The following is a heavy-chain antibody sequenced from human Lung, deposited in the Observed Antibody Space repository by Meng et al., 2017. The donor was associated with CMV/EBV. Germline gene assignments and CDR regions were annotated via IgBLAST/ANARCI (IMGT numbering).Heavy chain of an antibody. D-gene: IGHD5-24*01. Sequence: GGSLRLXXAASGFTFSIYWMSWVRQAPGKGLEWVANIKQDGSEKYYVDSVEGRFTISRDNAKNSLYLQINSLRAEDAAIYYCARDLGDGSNYYYVDFWGHGTLVXVSS. CDR1: GFTFSIYW. V-gene: IGHV3-7*01. CDR2: IKQDGSEK. CDR3: ARDLGDGSNYYYVDF. J-gene: IGHJ4*01.